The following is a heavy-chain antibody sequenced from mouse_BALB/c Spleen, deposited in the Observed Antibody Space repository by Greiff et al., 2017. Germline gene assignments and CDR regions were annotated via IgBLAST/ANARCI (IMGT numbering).Heavy chain of an antibody. J-gene: IGHJ3*01. Sequence: EVQLVESGGGLVQPGGSLKLSCAASGFTFSSYGMSWVRQTPDKRLELVATINSNGGSTYYPDSVKGRFTISRDNAKNTLYLQMSSLKSEDTAMYYCARDGTTAPFAYWGQGTLVTVSA. CDR3: ARDGTTAPFAY. V-gene: IGHV5-6-3*01. CDR1: GFTFSSYG. D-gene: IGHD1-2*01. CDR2: INSNGGST.